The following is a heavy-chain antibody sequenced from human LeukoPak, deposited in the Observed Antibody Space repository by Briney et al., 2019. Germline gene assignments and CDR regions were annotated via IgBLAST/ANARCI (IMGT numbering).Heavy chain of an antibody. V-gene: IGHV4-30-2*01. J-gene: IGHJ4*02. D-gene: IGHD2-2*01. CDR2: SYHSGST. Sequence: PSETLSLTCTVSGGSISSGGYYWSWIRQTPGKGLEWIGYSYHSGSTYYNPSLKSRVTISVDRSKNQFSLKLSSVTAADTAVYYCARRYCSSTSCYFAAWDYWGQGTLVTVSS. CDR3: ARRYCSSTSCYFAAWDY. CDR1: GGSISSGGYY.